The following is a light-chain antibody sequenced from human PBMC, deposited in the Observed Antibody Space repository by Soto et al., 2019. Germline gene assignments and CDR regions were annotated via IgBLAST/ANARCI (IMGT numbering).Light chain of an antibody. CDR2: MAS. V-gene: IGKV1-5*03. CDR1: QTIVTW. Sequence: DVQMTQSPSTLSASIGDTVTITCRASQTIVTWLAWYQQKPGRPPKLLIYMASILESGVPSRFSGRGSGTEFTLTISDLQPDDLGTYYCQQYNSYPNTFGEGTKLDI. J-gene: IGKJ2*01. CDR3: QQYNSYPNT.